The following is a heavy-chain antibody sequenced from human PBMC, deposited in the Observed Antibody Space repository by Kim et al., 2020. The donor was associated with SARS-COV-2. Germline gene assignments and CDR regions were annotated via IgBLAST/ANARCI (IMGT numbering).Heavy chain of an antibody. V-gene: IGHV3-66*01. CDR2: IYSGGST. CDR3: ARDWQYQGFDY. J-gene: IGHJ4*02. Sequence: GGSLRLSCAASGFTVSSNYMSWVRQAPGKGLEWVSVIYSGGSTYYADSVKGRFTISRDNSKNTLYLQMNSLRAEDTAVYYCARDWQYQGFDYWGQGTLVTVSS. CDR1: GFTVSSNY.